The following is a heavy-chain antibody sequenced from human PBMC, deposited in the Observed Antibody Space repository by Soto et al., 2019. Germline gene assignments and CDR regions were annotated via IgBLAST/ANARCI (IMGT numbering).Heavy chain of an antibody. V-gene: IGHV3-74*01. J-gene: IGHJ4*02. CDR3: ARGGREIAAINFDY. Sequence: PGGSLRLSCAASGVTFSSYWMHWVRQAPGKGLVWVYRINSDGRSTGYADSVKGRFTICSDNAKNTLYLQIKRLRVEDTAWYYCARGGREIAAINFDYLGPGPLVTVSS. D-gene: IGHD6-6*01. CDR2: INSDGRST. CDR1: GVTFSSYW.